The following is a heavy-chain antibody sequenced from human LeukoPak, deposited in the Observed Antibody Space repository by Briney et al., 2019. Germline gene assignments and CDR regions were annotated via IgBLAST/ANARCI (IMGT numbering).Heavy chain of an antibody. D-gene: IGHD4-17*01. CDR2: INSDESRT. CDR3: ARGYGDWFDP. CDR1: GFTFNSYW. J-gene: IGHJ5*02. V-gene: IGHV3-74*01. Sequence: GGSLRLSCAASGFTFNSYWMHWVRQAPGKGLVWVSRINSDESRTAYADSVKGRFSISRDNAKNTLYLQMNSLRAEDTAVYYCARGYGDWFDPWGQGTLVTVS.